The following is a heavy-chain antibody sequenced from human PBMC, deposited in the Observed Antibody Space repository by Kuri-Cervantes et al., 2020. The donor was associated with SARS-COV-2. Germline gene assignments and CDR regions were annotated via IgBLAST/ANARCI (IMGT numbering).Heavy chain of an antibody. D-gene: IGHD3-10*01. CDR2: ISSDRRHT. Sequence: GESLKISCAASGYNFIYSHMSWIRQAPGKGLEWVSYISSDRRHTNNVESVKGRFTISRDNAKNSLYLQMNSLRADDTAVYYCTRGMVRGVIQYYYYGMDVWGQGTTVTVSS. CDR3: TRGMVRGVIQYYYYGMDV. CDR1: GYNFIYSH. V-gene: IGHV3-11*05. J-gene: IGHJ6*02.